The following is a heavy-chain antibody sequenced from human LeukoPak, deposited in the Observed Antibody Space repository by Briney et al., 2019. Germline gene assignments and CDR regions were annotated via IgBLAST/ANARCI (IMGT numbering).Heavy chain of an antibody. CDR2: ISSSSSYI. Sequence: PGGSLRLSCAASGFTFSTYSMNWVRQAPGEGLEWVSSISSSSSYIYYADSVKGRFTISRDNAKNSLYLQMNSLRAEDTAVYYCARDQPNYDILTGYYPFDYWGQGTVVTVSS. V-gene: IGHV3-21*01. CDR1: GFTFSTYS. CDR3: ARDQPNYDILTGYYPFDY. J-gene: IGHJ4*02. D-gene: IGHD3-9*01.